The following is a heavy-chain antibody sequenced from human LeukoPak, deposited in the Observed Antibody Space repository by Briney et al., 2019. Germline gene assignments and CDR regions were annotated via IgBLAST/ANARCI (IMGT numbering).Heavy chain of an antibody. V-gene: IGHV3-30*18. J-gene: IGHJ6*02. CDR1: GFTFSSYG. CDR2: ISYDGSNK. CDR3: AKEDVTHGIVAMDV. Sequence: PGGSLRLSCAASGFTFSSYGMHWGRQAPGKGLEWVAAISYDGSNKYYADSVKGRFTISRDNSKNTLYLQMNSLRAEDTAVYYCAKEDVTHGIVAMDVWGQGTTVTVSS. D-gene: IGHD1-26*01.